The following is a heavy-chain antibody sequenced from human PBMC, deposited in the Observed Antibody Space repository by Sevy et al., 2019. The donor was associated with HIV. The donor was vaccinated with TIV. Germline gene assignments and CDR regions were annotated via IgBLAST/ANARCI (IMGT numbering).Heavy chain of an antibody. Sequence: SETLSLTCTVSGDSISSYYWSWIRQPPGKGLEWIGYIYYSGSTNYNPSLKSRVTISVDTSKNQFSLKLSSVTAADTAVYYCARARPLYYYDSSGYYFDYWGQGTLVTVSS. CDR1: GDSISSYY. D-gene: IGHD3-22*01. CDR2: IYYSGST. CDR3: ARARPLYYYDSSGYYFDY. V-gene: IGHV4-59*01. J-gene: IGHJ4*02.